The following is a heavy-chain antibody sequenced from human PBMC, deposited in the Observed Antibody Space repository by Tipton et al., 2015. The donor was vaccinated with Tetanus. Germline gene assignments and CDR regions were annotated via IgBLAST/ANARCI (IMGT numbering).Heavy chain of an antibody. CDR3: ARVLRYSATGGWDDAFDI. Sequence: LRLSCSVSGGSTHGFYWTWIRQSAVKGLEWIGRIYGSGSGSTICNPALKSRVAMSVDTSRNQFSLTLTSVTVADTAVYFCARVLRYSATGGWDDAFDIWGQGTLVTVSS. CDR1: GGSTHGFY. CDR2: IYGSGSGST. D-gene: IGHD2-21*01. V-gene: IGHV4-4*07. J-gene: IGHJ3*02.